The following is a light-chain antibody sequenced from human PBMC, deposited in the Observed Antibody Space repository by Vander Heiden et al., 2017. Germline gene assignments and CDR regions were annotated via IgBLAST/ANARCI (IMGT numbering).Light chain of an antibody. V-gene: IGLV3-25*03. CDR3: QSADSSGVV. CDR2: KDS. J-gene: IGLJ2*01. CDR1: ALPKQY. Sequence: SYELTQPPPVSVSPGQTARITCPGDALPKQYAYWYQQKPGQAPVLVIYKDSERPSGIPERFSGSSSGTTVTLTISGVQAEDEADYYCQSADSSGVVFGGGTKLTVL.